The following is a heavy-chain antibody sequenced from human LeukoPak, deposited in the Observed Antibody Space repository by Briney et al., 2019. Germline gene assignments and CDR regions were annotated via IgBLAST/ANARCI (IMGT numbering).Heavy chain of an antibody. CDR3: AKDLDYYDSSGRVTPVLDY. V-gene: IGHV3-30*18. D-gene: IGHD3-22*01. J-gene: IGHJ4*02. CDR2: ISYDGSNK. CDR1: GFTFSSYG. Sequence: GRPLRLSCAASGFTFSSYGMHWVRQAPGKGLEWVAVISYDGSNKYYADSVKGRFTISRDNSKNTLYLQMNSLRAEDTAVYYCAKDLDYYDSSGRVTPVLDYWGQGTLVTVSS.